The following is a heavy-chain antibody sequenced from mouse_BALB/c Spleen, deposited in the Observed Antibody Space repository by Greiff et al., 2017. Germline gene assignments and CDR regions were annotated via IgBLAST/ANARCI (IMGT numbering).Heavy chain of an antibody. Sequence: EVMLVESGGGLVQPGGSLKLSCAASGFTFSSYGMSWVRQTPDKRLELVATINSNGGSTYYPDSVKGRFTISRDNAKNTLYLQMSSLKSEDTAMYYCARDQGDWFAYWGQGTLVTVSA. CDR1: GFTFSSYG. CDR3: ARDQGDWFAY. D-gene: IGHD3-2*02. J-gene: IGHJ3*01. CDR2: INSNGGST. V-gene: IGHV5-6-3*01.